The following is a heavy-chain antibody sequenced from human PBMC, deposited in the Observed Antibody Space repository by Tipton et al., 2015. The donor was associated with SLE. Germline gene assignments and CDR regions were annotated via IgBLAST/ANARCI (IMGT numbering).Heavy chain of an antibody. V-gene: IGHV4-39*01. CDR3: ARLVYYDSSAGC. D-gene: IGHD3-22*01. J-gene: IGHJ4*02. CDR1: GGSISSSGYY. Sequence: TLSLTCTVSGGSISSSGYYWGWIRQSPGKGLEWIGSMYYSGSTYYNPSLKSRVTMSVDTSKNQFSLNLSSGTAADTAVYYCARLVYYDSSAGCWGQGTLVTVSS. CDR2: MYYSGST.